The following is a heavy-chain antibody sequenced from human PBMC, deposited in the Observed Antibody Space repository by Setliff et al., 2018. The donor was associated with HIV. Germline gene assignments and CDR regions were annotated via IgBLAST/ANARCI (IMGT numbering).Heavy chain of an antibody. Sequence: TLSLTCTVSGGSISSGTYYWSWIRQPAGKGLEWIGHIYTDGSTNFNPSLRSRVTISADTPKNQLSLKLTSVTAADTAVYYCAMLDTSDYFRNNWFDSWGQGTPVTVSS. CDR1: GGSISSGTYY. D-gene: IGHD3-22*01. CDR3: AMLDTSDYFRNNWFDS. J-gene: IGHJ5*01. V-gene: IGHV4-61*09. CDR2: IYTDGST.